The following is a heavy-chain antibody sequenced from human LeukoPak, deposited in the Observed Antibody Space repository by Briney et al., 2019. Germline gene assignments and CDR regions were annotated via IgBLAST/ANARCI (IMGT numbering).Heavy chain of an antibody. D-gene: IGHD3-9*01. Sequence: SETLSLTCTVSGGSISSSSYYWGWIRQPPGKGLEWIGSIYYSGSTYYNPSLKSRVTISVDTSKNQFSLKLSSVTAADTAVYYCARSMGYFDWLSMFDYWGQGTLVTVSS. V-gene: IGHV4-39*07. J-gene: IGHJ4*02. CDR2: IYYSGST. CDR3: ARSMGYFDWLSMFDY. CDR1: GGSISSSSYY.